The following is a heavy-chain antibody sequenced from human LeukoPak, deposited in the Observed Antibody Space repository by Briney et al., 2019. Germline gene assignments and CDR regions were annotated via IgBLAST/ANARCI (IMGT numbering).Heavy chain of an antibody. CDR2: ISGSGGST. D-gene: IGHD5-18*01. J-gene: IGHJ4*02. CDR3: ARLIQLVDY. CDR1: GFTVSSNY. Sequence: GGSLRLSCAASGFTVSSNYMSWVRQAPGKGLEWVSAISGSGGSTYYADSVKGRFTISRDNSKNTLYPQMNSLRAEDTAVYYCARLIQLVDYWGQGTLVTVSS. V-gene: IGHV3-23*01.